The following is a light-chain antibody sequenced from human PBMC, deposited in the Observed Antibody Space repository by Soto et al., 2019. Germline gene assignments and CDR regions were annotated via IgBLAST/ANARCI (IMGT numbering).Light chain of an antibody. Sequence: TQSPSSLSASVGDRVTITCRASQSVRTNLAWYQQRPGQAPRLLIHYSSTRATGIPARFSGSGSGTDFTLTISSLEPEDFAVYYCQQRSNWPPTFGQGTKVDIK. V-gene: IGKV3-11*01. J-gene: IGKJ1*01. CDR1: QSVRTN. CDR2: YSS. CDR3: QQRSNWPPT.